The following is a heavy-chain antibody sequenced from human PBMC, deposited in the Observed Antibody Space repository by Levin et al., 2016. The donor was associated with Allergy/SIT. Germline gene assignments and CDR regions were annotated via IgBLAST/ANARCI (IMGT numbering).Heavy chain of an antibody. J-gene: IGHJ4*02. D-gene: IGHD3-10*01. CDR3: AKDMYSYGSGPVDY. CDR2: ISGSGGST. Sequence: GESLKISCAASGFTFSSYAMSWVRQAPGKGLEWVSAISGSGGSTYYADSVKGRFTISRDNSKNTLHLQMNSLRAEDTAVYYCAKDMYSYGSGPVDYWGQGTLVTVSS. CDR1: GFTFSSYA. V-gene: IGHV3-23*01.